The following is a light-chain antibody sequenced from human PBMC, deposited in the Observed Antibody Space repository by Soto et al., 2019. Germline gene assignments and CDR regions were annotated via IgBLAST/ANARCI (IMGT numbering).Light chain of an antibody. CDR3: QQYNDWPPLT. V-gene: IGKV3-15*01. J-gene: IGKJ4*01. CDR1: QSVSSN. CDR2: GAS. Sequence: EIVMTQSPATLSVSPGERATLSCRASQSVSSNSAWYHQKPGQAPRLLIYGASTRATGIPARFSGSGSGTEFTLTISSLQSEDFAVYYCQQYNDWPPLTFGGGTKVEIK.